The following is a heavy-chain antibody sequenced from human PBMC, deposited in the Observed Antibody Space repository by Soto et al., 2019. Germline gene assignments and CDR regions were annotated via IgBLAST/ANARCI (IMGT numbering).Heavy chain of an antibody. Sequence: GGSLRLSCAASGFSFIGYVMAWVRQAPGKGPEWVSAMSGSGGSTYYPDSVKGRFTISRDNSENTLYLQMNSLRAEDTAVYYCAKASGSSWPYYFDSWGQGTLVTVSS. CDR2: MSGSGGST. D-gene: IGHD6-6*01. J-gene: IGHJ4*02. V-gene: IGHV3-23*01. CDR3: AKASGSSWPYYFDS. CDR1: GFSFIGYV.